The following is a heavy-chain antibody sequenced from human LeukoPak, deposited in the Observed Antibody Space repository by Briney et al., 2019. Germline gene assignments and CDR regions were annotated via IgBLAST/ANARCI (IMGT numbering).Heavy chain of an antibody. CDR2: INAGNGNT. D-gene: IGHD3-22*01. Sequence: ASVEVSCKASGYTFTNYAMHWVRQAPGQRLEWMGWINAGNGNTKYSQKFQGRFTITRDSSASTAYVELSSLRSEDTAIYYCARDPALVYDSSGCFDYWGQGTLVTVSS. V-gene: IGHV1-3*01. CDR1: GYTFTNYA. J-gene: IGHJ4*02. CDR3: ARDPALVYDSSGCFDY.